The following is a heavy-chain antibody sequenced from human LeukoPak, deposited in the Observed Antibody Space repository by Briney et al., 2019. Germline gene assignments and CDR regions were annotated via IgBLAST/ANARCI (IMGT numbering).Heavy chain of an antibody. CDR1: GYTFTSYD. D-gene: IGHD4-17*01. CDR3: ARGPWAGDYWYFDL. J-gene: IGHJ2*01. Sequence: GASVKVSCKASGYTFTSYDINWVRQATGQGLEWMGWMNPNSGNTGYAQKFQGRVTITADKSTSAAYMELSSLRSEDTAVYYCARGPWAGDYWYFDLWGRGTLVTVSS. CDR2: MNPNSGNT. V-gene: IGHV1-8*03.